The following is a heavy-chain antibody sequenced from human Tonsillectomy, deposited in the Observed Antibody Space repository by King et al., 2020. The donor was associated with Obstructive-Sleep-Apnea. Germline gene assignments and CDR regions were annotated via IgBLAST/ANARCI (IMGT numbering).Heavy chain of an antibody. Sequence: VQLQQWGAGLLKPSETLSLTCAVYGGSFSGYYWSWIRQPPGKGLEWIGEINHSGSTNYNPSLKSRVTISVDTSNNQFSLKLRSVTAADTAVYYFARGSTDWFDPWGQGTLVTVSS. J-gene: IGHJ5*02. CDR1: GGSFSGYY. CDR2: INHSGST. CDR3: ARGSTDWFDP. V-gene: IGHV4-34*01.